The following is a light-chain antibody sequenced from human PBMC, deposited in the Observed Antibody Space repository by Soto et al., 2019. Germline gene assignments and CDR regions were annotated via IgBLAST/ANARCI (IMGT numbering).Light chain of an antibody. CDR1: QSVSSSY. Sequence: EIVLTQSPGTLSLSPGERATLSCRASQSVSSSYLAWYQQKPGQAPRLLIYGASSRATGIPDRFSGSGSGTDFTLTISSLEPEDFAVYYFQQYYSSPLTFGGGTKVEIK. CDR3: QQYYSSPLT. V-gene: IGKV3-20*01. J-gene: IGKJ4*01. CDR2: GAS.